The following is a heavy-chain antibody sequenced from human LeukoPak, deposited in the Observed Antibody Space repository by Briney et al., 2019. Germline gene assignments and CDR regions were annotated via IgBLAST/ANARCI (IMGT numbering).Heavy chain of an antibody. V-gene: IGHV3-23*01. CDR3: AKSAMVVTPVPDDFDY. CDR1: GFPFSNYA. D-gene: IGHD4-23*01. J-gene: IGHJ4*02. Sequence: GGSLRLSCAASGFPFSNYAMSWVRQAPGKGLEWVSAISGSAGNTYYADSVKGRFTISRDNSKNTLYLQMNSLRAEDTAVYYCAKSAMVVTPVPDDFDYWGQGTLVTVSS. CDR2: ISGSAGNT.